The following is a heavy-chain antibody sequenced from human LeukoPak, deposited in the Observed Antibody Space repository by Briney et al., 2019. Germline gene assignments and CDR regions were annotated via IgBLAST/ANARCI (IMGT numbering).Heavy chain of an antibody. J-gene: IGHJ3*02. Sequence: PGGTLRLSCAASGFTFSSYGMSWVRQAPGKGLEWVSAISGSGGSTYYADSVKGRFTISRDNSKNTLYLQMNSLRAEDTAVYYCAKGDSSGYSHDAFDIWGQGTMVTVSS. CDR2: ISGSGGST. V-gene: IGHV3-23*01. D-gene: IGHD3-22*01. CDR3: AKGDSSGYSHDAFDI. CDR1: GFTFSSYG.